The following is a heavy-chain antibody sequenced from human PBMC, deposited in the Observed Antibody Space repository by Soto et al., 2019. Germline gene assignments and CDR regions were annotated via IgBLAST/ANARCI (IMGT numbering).Heavy chain of an antibody. Sequence: QVQLVESGGGVVQPGRSLRLSCAASGFTFSSYGMHWVRQAPGKGLEWVAVIWYDGSNKYYADSVKGRFTISRDNSKNTLYLQMNSLRAEDTAVYYCARDSIAYYDYIWGTFGDYWGQGTLVTVSS. D-gene: IGHD3-16*01. CDR2: IWYDGSNK. V-gene: IGHV3-33*01. CDR3: ARDSIAYYDYIWGTFGDY. CDR1: GFTFSSYG. J-gene: IGHJ4*02.